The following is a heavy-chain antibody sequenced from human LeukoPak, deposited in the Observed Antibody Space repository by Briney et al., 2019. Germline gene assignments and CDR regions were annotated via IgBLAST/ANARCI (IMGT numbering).Heavy chain of an antibody. CDR1: GGSISSYY. V-gene: IGHV4-59*08. CDR3: ARLRRGNYFDY. CDR2: IYYSGST. J-gene: IGHJ4*02. Sequence: SETLSLTCTVFGGSISSYYWSWIRQPPGKGLEWIGYIYYSGSTNYNPSLKSRVTISVDTSKNQFSLKLSSVTAADTAVYYCARLRRGNYFDYWGQGTLVTVSS.